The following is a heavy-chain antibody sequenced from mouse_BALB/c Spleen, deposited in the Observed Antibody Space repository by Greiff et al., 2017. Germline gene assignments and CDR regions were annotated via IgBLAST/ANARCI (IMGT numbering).Heavy chain of an antibody. J-gene: IGHJ3*01. D-gene: IGHD4-1*01. CDR3: AREELGRFAY. Sequence: VKLVESGPGLVAPSQSLSITCTVSGFSLTSYGVHWVRQPPGKGLEWLGVIWAGGSTNYNSALMSRLSISKDNSKSQVFLKMNSLQTDDTAMYYCAREELGRFAYWGQGTLVTVSA. CDR2: IWAGGST. V-gene: IGHV2-9*02. CDR1: GFSLTSYG.